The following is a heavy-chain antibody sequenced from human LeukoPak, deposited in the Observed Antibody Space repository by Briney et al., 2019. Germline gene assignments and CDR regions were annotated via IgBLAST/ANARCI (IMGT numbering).Heavy chain of an antibody. D-gene: IGHD2-15*01. Sequence: GGSLRLSCAASGFTFRSYSMNWVRQAPGKGLEWVSYISSSSSTIYYADSVKGRFTISRDNAKNSLYLQMNSLRAEDTAVYYCARDLHLLGYCSGGSCYSGDYWGQGTLVTVSS. CDR3: ARDLHLLGYCSGGSCYSGDY. V-gene: IGHV3-48*01. CDR1: GFTFRSYS. CDR2: ISSSSSTI. J-gene: IGHJ4*02.